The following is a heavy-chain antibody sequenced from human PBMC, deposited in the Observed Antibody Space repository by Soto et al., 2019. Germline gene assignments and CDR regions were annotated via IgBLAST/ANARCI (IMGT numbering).Heavy chain of an antibody. D-gene: IGHD6-19*01. J-gene: IGHJ4*02. CDR3: ARDRWWLVH. CDR1: GFTFSGYW. Sequence: EVQLVESGGGLVQPGGSLRLSCAASGFTFSGYWMNWVRQAPGKGLEWVANIKQDGGEKYYVDSVKGRFTISRDNAKNSLYLQMNSLRAEDTAAYYCARDRWWLVHWGQGTLVTVSS. V-gene: IGHV3-7*01. CDR2: IKQDGGEK.